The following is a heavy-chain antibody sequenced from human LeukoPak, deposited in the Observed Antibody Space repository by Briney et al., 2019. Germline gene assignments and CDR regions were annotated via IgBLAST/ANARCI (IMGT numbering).Heavy chain of an antibody. V-gene: IGHV4-34*01. CDR1: GGSFSGYY. CDR2: INHSGST. D-gene: IGHD3-16*01. Sequence: SETLSLTCAVYGGSFSGYYWSWIRQPPGKGLEWIGEINHSGSTNYNPSLKSRVTISVDTSKNQFSLKLSSVTAADTAVYYCARGSRVWGSYVDYWGQGTPVTVSS. J-gene: IGHJ4*02. CDR3: ARGSRVWGSYVDY.